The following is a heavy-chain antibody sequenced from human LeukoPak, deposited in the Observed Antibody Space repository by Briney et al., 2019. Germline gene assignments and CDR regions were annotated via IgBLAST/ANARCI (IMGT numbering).Heavy chain of an antibody. CDR1: GFTFSSYG. Sequence: PGESLRLSCAASGFTFSSYGMHWVRQAPGKGLEWVAVIWYDGSNKYYTDSVKGRFTISRDNSKNTLYLQMNSLRAEDTAIYYCASSYGSSAYYPFDYWGQGTLVTVFS. CDR3: ASSYGSSAYYPFDY. CDR2: IWYDGSNK. V-gene: IGHV3-33*08. J-gene: IGHJ4*02. D-gene: IGHD3-22*01.